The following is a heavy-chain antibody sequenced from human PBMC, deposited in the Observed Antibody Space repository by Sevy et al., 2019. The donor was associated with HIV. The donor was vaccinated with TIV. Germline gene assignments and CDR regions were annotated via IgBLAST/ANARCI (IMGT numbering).Heavy chain of an antibody. J-gene: IGHJ1*01. D-gene: IGHD4-17*01. V-gene: IGHV3-23*01. CDR1: GFTFTNYA. CDR2: ITGSGTTI. CDR3: ARDGLYGGNFEYFQH. Sequence: GGSRRLSCPASGFTFTNYALTWFPQPPGKGLDWVSSITGSGTTIYYADSVKGRFTVSRDNSTNTLYLHINSLRAEDTAVYYCARDGLYGGNFEYFQHWGQGTLVTVSS.